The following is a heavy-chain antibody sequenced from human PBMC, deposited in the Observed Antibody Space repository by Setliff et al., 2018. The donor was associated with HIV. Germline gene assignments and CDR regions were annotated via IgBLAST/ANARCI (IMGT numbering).Heavy chain of an antibody. CDR3: ARDRERWLQSRLFDP. CDR2: ITSSGTI. D-gene: IGHD4-4*01. J-gene: IGHJ5*02. CDR1: GFTFSNAW. V-gene: IGHV3-11*04. Sequence: PGGSLRLSCAASGFTFSNAWMSWIRQAPGKGLEWVSYITSSGTIYYADSVKGRFTISRDNAKSSLYLQMNSLRAEDTAIYYCARDRERWLQSRLFDPWGQGTLVTVSS.